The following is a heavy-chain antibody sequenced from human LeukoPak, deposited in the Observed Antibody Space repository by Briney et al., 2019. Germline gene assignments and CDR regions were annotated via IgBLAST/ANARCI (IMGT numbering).Heavy chain of an antibody. J-gene: IGHJ4*02. D-gene: IGHD3-10*01. CDR1: GYSFTSYW. Sequence: GEALNISCKASGYSFTSYWISWVRQMRGKGLEWRGKFDPSDSYTNYNPSFQGPVTISAAKSITTAYVQWRSLQASDTAIYYCARRGVGPADFWGQGTLVTVSS. CDR3: ARRGVGPADF. V-gene: IGHV5-10-1*01. CDR2: FDPSDSYT.